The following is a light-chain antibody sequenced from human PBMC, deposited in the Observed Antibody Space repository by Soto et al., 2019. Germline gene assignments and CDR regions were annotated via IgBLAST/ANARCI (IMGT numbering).Light chain of an antibody. CDR3: QQYGSSPWT. J-gene: IGKJ1*01. V-gene: IGKV3-20*01. Sequence: EIVLTQSPDTLSLSPGERATLSCRASQSVSSNYLAWYQQKPGQAPRPLIYGASSRATGIPDRFSGSGAGTEFTLTISRLESEDFAVYYCQQYGSSPWTFGQGTKVEIK. CDR2: GAS. CDR1: QSVSSNY.